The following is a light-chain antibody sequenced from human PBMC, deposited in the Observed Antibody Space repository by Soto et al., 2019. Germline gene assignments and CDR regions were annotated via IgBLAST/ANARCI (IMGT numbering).Light chain of an antibody. J-gene: IGKJ2*01. CDR3: QQYNNWPPMYT. V-gene: IGKV3-15*01. CDR2: DAS. Sequence: EIVMTQSPATLSVSPGERATLSCRASQIVSSNVAWYQQKAGQAPRLLINDASTRDTGIPARFSGSGSGTEFTLTISSLPSEDFAVYYCQQYNNWPPMYTFGQGTKLEIK. CDR1: QIVSSN.